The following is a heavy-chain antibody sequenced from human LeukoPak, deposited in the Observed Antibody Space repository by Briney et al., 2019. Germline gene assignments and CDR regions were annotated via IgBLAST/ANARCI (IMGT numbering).Heavy chain of an antibody. Sequence: ASVKVSCKASGYTFTSYGISWVRQAPGQGLEWMGWISAYNGNTNYAQKFQGRVTITADKSTSTAYMELSSLRSEDTAVYYCARTSGGFSSWYGSFDYWGQGTLVTVSS. CDR2: ISAYNGNT. D-gene: IGHD6-13*01. J-gene: IGHJ4*02. CDR3: ARTSGGFSSWYGSFDY. CDR1: GYTFTSYG. V-gene: IGHV1-18*01.